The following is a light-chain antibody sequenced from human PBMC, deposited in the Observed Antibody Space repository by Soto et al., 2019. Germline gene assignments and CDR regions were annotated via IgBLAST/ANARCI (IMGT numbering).Light chain of an antibody. CDR1: SSDVGAYNY. CDR3: SSYASSSTL. J-gene: IGLJ2*01. Sequence: QSVLTQPASVSGSPGQSITVSCTGTSSDVGAYNYVSWYQQHPGKAPKLIIYEVSNRPSGVSNRFSGSKSGNTASLTISGLQAEDEADYSCSSYASSSTLFGGGTKLTVL. V-gene: IGLV2-14*01. CDR2: EVS.